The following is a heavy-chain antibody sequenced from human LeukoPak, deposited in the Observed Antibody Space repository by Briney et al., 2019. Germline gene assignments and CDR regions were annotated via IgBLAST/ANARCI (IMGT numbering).Heavy chain of an antibody. CDR2: ISYDGSNK. D-gene: IGHD6-13*01. CDR1: GFTFSSYA. V-gene: IGHV3-30*04. CDR3: ARVKALGSSWYHAFDI. J-gene: IGHJ3*02. Sequence: GRSLRLSCAASGFTFSSYAVHWVRQAPGKGLEWVAVISYDGSNKYYADSVKGRFTISRDNSKNTLYLQMNSLRAEDTAVYYCARVKALGSSWYHAFDIWGQGTMVTVSS.